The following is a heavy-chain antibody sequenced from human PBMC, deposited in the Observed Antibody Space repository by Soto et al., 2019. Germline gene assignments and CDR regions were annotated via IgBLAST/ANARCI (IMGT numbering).Heavy chain of an antibody. V-gene: IGHV1-69*12. CDR3: AREASGYSYAPLGMDV. CDR1: GGTFSSYA. Sequence: QVQLVQSGAEVKKPGSSVKVSCKASGGTFSSYAISWVRQAPGQGLEWMGGIIPIFGTANYAQKFQGRVTITADESTSTAYMELSSVRSEDTAVYYCAREASGYSYAPLGMDVWGQGTTVTVSS. J-gene: IGHJ6*02. CDR2: IIPIFGTA. D-gene: IGHD5-18*01.